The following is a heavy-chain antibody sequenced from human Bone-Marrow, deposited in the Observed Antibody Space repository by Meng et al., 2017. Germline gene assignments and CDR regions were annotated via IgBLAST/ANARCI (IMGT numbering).Heavy chain of an antibody. J-gene: IGHJ4*02. CDR3: ARGPTTMAHDFDY. Sequence: QVQLQQGGAGLLKPPETLSLPCVVSGGSLSAYYWSWIRQPPGKGLEWIGEINHSGSTNYNPSLESRATISVDTSQNNLSLKLSSVTAADSAVYYCARGPTTMAHDFDYWGQGTLVTVSS. V-gene: IGHV4-34*01. CDR1: GGSLSAYY. D-gene: IGHD4-11*01. CDR2: INHSGST.